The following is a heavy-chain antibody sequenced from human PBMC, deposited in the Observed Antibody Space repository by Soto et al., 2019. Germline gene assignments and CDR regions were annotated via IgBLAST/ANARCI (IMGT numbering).Heavy chain of an antibody. Sequence: GASVKVSCKASGYTFTNYAIHWVRQAPGQRLEWMGWINAGNGNTKYSQKFQGRVTITRDTSASTAYMELSSLRSEDTAVYYCARDPYDFWSGYYFDYWGQGTLVTVSS. D-gene: IGHD3-3*01. CDR3: ARDPYDFWSGYYFDY. J-gene: IGHJ4*02. CDR1: GYTFTNYA. CDR2: INAGNGNT. V-gene: IGHV1-3*01.